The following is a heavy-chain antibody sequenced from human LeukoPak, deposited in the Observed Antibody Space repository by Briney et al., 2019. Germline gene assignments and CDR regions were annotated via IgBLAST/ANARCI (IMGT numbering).Heavy chain of an antibody. V-gene: IGHV4-39*01. CDR1: GGSISSSSYY. CDR2: IYDRRST. D-gene: IGHD3-9*01. CDR3: ARPPTIFNAFDI. Sequence: SENLSRTCTVSGGSISSSSYYWGWIRQPPGRGLGWIGSIYDRRSTYYNPSLDSRVTISVHTSKNPFYLKLSSVNAADTAVYYCARPPTIFNAFDIWGQGTMATVSS. J-gene: IGHJ3*02.